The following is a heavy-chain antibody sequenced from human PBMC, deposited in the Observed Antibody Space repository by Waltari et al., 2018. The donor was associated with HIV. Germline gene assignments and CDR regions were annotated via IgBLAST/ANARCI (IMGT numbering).Heavy chain of an antibody. CDR2: ISWNSDST. D-gene: IGHD3-10*01. Sequence: EVQLVESGGGLVQPGRALRLSCAASGCTLDDYALHWVRQVSGKGLEWVSGISWNSDSTGYADSVKGRFTISRDNAKTSLYLQMNSLRTEDTALYYCTKAESFFHPPDYWGQGTLVTVSS. V-gene: IGHV3-9*01. J-gene: IGHJ4*02. CDR1: GCTLDDYA. CDR3: TKAESFFHPPDY.